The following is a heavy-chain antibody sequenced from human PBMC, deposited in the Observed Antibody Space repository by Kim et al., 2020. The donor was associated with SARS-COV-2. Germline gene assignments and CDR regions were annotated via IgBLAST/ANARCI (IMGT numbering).Heavy chain of an antibody. CDR3: AKERSGWYADY. Sequence: GGSLRLSCAASGFSFSSYGMHWVRQAPGKGLEWVAVISYDGSNKYYADSVKGRFTISRDNSKNTLYLQMNSLRAEDTAIYYCAKERSGWYADYWGQGTLVTVSS. CDR2: ISYDGSNK. J-gene: IGHJ4*02. V-gene: IGHV3-30*18. CDR1: GFSFSSYG. D-gene: IGHD6-19*01.